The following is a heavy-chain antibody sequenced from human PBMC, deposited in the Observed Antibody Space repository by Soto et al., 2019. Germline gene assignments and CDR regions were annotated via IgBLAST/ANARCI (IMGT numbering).Heavy chain of an antibody. Sequence: ASVKVSCKASGYTFTSYGISWVRQAPGQGLEWMGWISAYNGNTNYAQKLQGRVTMTTDTSTSTAYMELRSLRSDDTAVYYCARDPIYCSSTSCYELDYWGQGTPVTVSS. J-gene: IGHJ4*02. CDR1: GYTFTSYG. D-gene: IGHD2-2*01. CDR2: ISAYNGNT. V-gene: IGHV1-18*01. CDR3: ARDPIYCSSTSCYELDY.